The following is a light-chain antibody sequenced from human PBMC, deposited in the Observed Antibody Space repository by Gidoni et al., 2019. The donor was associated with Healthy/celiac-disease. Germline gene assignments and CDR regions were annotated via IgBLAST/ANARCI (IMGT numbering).Light chain of an antibody. V-gene: IGKV3-11*01. CDR3: QQRSNWQGYT. CDR1: QSISSS. J-gene: IGKJ2*01. Sequence: EIVLTQSPATLSLSPGERATLSCRASQSISSSLAWYQQKPGQAPRLLIYDASNRATGIPARFSGSGSGTDFTLTISSLEPEDFAVYYCQQRSNWQGYTFGQGTKLEIK. CDR2: DAS.